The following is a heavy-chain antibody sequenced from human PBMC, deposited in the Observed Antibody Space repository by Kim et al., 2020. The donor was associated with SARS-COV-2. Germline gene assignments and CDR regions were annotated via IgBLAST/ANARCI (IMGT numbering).Heavy chain of an antibody. J-gene: IGHJ4*02. Sequence: YATPVKGRFTITRDNSRRTLYLQMNSLRADDTAVYFCAKGDFPDSRAPFESWGQGTLVTVSS. CDR3: AKGDFPDSRAPFES. D-gene: IGHD3-22*01. V-gene: IGHV3-30*02.